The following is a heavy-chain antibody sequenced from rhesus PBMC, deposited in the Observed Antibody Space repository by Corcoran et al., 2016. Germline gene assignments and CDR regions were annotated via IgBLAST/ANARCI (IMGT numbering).Heavy chain of an antibody. CDR3: ARKSIGWYTAFDF. Sequence: QVQLVQSGAEVKKPGSSVKVSCKASGYTFTDYYMHWVRQAPRQGLEWMGWINPYNGNTKYAQKFQGRVTMTRDTSTSTAYMELSSLRSEDTAVYYCARKSIGWYTAFDFWGQGLRVTVSS. D-gene: IGHD6-31*01. V-gene: IGHV1S2*01. J-gene: IGHJ3*01. CDR2: INPYNGNT. CDR1: GYTFTDYY.